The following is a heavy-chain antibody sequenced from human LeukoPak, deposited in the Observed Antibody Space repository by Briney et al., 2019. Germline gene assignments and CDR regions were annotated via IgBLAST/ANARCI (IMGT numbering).Heavy chain of an antibody. CDR2: IKSGGST. V-gene: IGHV3-53*01. J-gene: IGHJ4*02. CDR3: ASDSYDSSV. Sequence: GGSLRLSCAASRFTVCSNYMSWLRHAPGQGLEWVSVIKSGGSTYYADSVKGRFTISRDNTKNTLYLQMNSLRAEDTAVYYCASDSYDSSVWGQGTLVTVSS. CDR1: RFTVCSNY. D-gene: IGHD3-22*01.